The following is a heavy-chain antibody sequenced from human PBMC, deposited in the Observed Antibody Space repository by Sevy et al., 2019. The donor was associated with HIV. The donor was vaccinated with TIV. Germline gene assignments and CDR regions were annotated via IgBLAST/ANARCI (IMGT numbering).Heavy chain of an antibody. V-gene: IGHV4-39*01. D-gene: IGHD6-13*01. CDR1: GGSISSSSYY. CDR2: IYYSGST. CDR3: ARSEVIGYSSSWSTPFFGGEVNFYY. J-gene: IGHJ4*02. Sequence: SETLSLTCTVSGGSISSSSYYWGWIRQPPGKGLEWIGSIYYSGSTYYNPSLKSRVTISVDTSKNQFSLKLSSVTAADTAVYYCARSEVIGYSSSWSTPFFGGEVNFYYWGQGTLVTVSS.